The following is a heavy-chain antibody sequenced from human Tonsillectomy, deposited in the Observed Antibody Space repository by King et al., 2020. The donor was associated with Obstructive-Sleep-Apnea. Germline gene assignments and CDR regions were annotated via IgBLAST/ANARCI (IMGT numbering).Heavy chain of an antibody. CDR2: IYYSGST. J-gene: IGHJ5*02. D-gene: IGHD5/OR15-5a*01. CDR1: GGSISSYY. CDR3: AGSPVSGVYNWFDP. V-gene: IGHV4-59*08. Sequence: QLQESGPGLVKPSETLSLTCTVSGGSISSYYWSWIRQPPGKGLEWIVYIYYSGSTNYNPSLKSRVTISVDTSKNQFSLKLSSVTAADTAVYYCAGSPVSGVYNWFDPWGQGTLVTVSS.